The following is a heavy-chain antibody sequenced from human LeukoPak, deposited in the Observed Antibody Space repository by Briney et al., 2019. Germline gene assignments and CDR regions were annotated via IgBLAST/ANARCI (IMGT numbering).Heavy chain of an antibody. V-gene: IGHV1-69*13. J-gene: IGHJ4*02. CDR3: ATLGSTGDYYVSGSYYAYFDY. D-gene: IGHD3-10*01. CDR2: IIPIFVTA. Sequence: SVKVSCKASGGTFSSYAISWVRQAPGQGLEWMGGIIPIFVTANYAQKFQGRVTITADESTSTAYMALSSLRSEDTAVYYCATLGSTGDYYVSGSYYAYFDYWGQGTLVTVSS. CDR1: GGTFSSYA.